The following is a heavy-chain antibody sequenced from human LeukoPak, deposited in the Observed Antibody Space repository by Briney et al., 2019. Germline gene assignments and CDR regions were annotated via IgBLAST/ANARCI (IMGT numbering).Heavy chain of an antibody. D-gene: IGHD1-26*01. CDR2: IIPIFGTA. V-gene: IGHV1-69*06. Sequence: GASVKVSCKASGGTFSSYAISWVRQAPGQGLEWMGGIIPIFGTANYAQKFQGRVTITADKSTSTAYMELSSLRSEDTAVYYCARSGYSGSYGDYYYYYYYMDVWGKGTTVTVPS. CDR1: GGTFSSYA. CDR3: ARSGYSGSYGDYYYYYYYMDV. J-gene: IGHJ6*03.